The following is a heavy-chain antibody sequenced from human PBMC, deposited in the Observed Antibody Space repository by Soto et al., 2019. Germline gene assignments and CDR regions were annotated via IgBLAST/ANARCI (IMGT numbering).Heavy chain of an antibody. J-gene: IGHJ6*02. V-gene: IGHV4-59*01. CDR3: ARDRGCSGGSCYRPYYYGMDV. D-gene: IGHD2-15*01. CDR1: GGSISRYY. Sequence: PSETLSLTCTVSGGSISRYYWSWIRQPPGKGLEWIGYIYYSGSTNYNPSLKSRVTISVDTSKNQFSLGLSSVTAADTAVYYCARDRGCSGGSCYRPYYYGMDVWGQGTTVTVSS. CDR2: IYYSGST.